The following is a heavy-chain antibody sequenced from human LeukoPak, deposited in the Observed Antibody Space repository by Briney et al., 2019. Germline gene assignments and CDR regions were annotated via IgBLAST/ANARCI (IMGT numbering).Heavy chain of an antibody. V-gene: IGHV3-20*04. CDR2: INWNAEYI. CDR3: ARDRMGATGNFDY. J-gene: IGHJ4*02. CDR1: GYSFDDNA. Sequence: GGSLRLSCAASGYSFDDNALSWVRQAPGKGLEWVSTINWNAEYITYADSVRGRFTISRDHAKNSVYLQMDSLRVEDTALYYCARDRMGATGNFDYWGQGTLFTVSS. D-gene: IGHD1-26*01.